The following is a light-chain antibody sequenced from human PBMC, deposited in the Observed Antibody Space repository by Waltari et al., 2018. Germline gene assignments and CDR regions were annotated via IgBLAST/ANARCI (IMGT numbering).Light chain of an antibody. CDR2: SNN. J-gene: IGLJ2*01. V-gene: IGLV1-44*01. CDR3: ATWDASLTGWV. Sequence: QSVLTQPPSASGTPGQRVTIPCSGSSSNIGRNPVNWYQQLPGTAPKLLIQSNNQRPSGVPDRFSVSKSGTSASLAISGLQSEDEADYYCATWDASLTGWVFGGGTKLTVL. CDR1: SSNIGRNP.